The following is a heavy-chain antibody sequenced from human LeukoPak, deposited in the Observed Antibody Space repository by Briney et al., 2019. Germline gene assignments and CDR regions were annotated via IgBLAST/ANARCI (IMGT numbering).Heavy chain of an antibody. CDR1: GGSFSGYY. CDR3: ARVAFVVVPAATGGFDY. J-gene: IGHJ4*02. Sequence: PSETLSLTCAVYGGSFSGYYWSWIRQPPGKGLEWIGEINHSGSTNYNPSLKSRVTISVDTSKNQFSLKLSSVTAADTAVYYCARVAFVVVPAATGGFDYWGQGTLVTVSS. D-gene: IGHD2-2*01. CDR2: INHSGST. V-gene: IGHV4-34*01.